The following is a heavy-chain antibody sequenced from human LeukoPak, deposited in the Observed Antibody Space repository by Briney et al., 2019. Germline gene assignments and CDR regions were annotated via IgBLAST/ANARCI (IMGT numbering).Heavy chain of an antibody. V-gene: IGHV3-23*01. CDR1: GFTFSIYA. D-gene: IGHD4-17*01. J-gene: IGHJ5*02. CDR3: AKESTVTPGNVNWFDP. Sequence: GGSLRLSCAAPGFTFSIYAMSWVRQAPGKGLEWVSGISGSGGDTYYADSVKGRFTISRDNSKNRVDLHMNSLRAEDTAVYYCAKESTVTPGNVNWFDPWGQGTLVTVSS. CDR2: ISGSGGDT.